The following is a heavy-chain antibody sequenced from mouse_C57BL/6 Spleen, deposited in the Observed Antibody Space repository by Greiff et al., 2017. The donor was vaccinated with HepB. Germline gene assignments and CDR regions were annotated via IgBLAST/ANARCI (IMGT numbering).Heavy chain of an antibody. CDR1: GYTFTSYW. Sequence: VQLQQPGAELVKPGASVKMPCKASGYTFTSYWITWVKQRPGQGLEWIGDIYPGSGSTNYNEKFKSKATLTVDTSSSTAYMQLSSLTSEDSAVYYCARSPITTRLHWYFDVWGTGTTVTVSS. CDR2: IYPGSGST. CDR3: ARSPITTRLHWYFDV. J-gene: IGHJ1*03. V-gene: IGHV1-55*01. D-gene: IGHD2-4*01.